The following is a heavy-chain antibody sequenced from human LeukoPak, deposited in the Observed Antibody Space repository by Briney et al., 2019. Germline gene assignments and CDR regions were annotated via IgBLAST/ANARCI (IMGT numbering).Heavy chain of an antibody. CDR3: ASPDY. J-gene: IGHJ4*02. Sequence: PSETLSLTCAVYGGSFSGYYWSWIRQPPGKGLEWIGEINHSGSTNHNPSLKSRVTISVDTSKNQFSLKLSSVTAADTAVYYCASPDYWGQGTLVTVSS. CDR1: GGSFSGYY. CDR2: INHSGST. V-gene: IGHV4-34*01.